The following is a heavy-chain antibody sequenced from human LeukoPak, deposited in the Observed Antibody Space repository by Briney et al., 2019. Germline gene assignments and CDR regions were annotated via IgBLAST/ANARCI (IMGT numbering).Heavy chain of an antibody. CDR3: ARSRSYYCDSSGYSHY. CDR1: GYTFTSYD. D-gene: IGHD3-22*01. V-gene: IGHV1-8*01. Sequence: GASVKVSCKASGYTFTSYDINWVRQATGQGLEWMGWMNPNSGNTGYAQKFQGRVTMTRNTSISTAYMELSSLRSEDTAVYYCARSRSYYCDSSGYSHYWGQGTLVTVSS. CDR2: MNPNSGNT. J-gene: IGHJ4*02.